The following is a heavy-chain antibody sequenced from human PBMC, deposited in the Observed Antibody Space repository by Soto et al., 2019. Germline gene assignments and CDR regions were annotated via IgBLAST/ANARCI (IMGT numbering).Heavy chain of an antibody. D-gene: IGHD2-15*01. V-gene: IGHV5-51*01. J-gene: IGHJ5*02. CDR2: IYPADSHT. CDR3: ARQGIVVVVAYLAPSIDNWFDP. CDR1: GYSFSSYW. Sequence: GESLKISCKGSGYSFSSYWIGWVRQTPGKGLEWVGVIYPADSHTRYSPSFQGQVTISADKSNTTASLHWSSLKASDTGMYYCARQGIVVVVAYLAPSIDNWFDPWGQGTLVTVSS.